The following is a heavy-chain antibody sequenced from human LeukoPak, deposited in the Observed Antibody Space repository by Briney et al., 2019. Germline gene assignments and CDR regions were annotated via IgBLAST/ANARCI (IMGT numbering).Heavy chain of an antibody. CDR2: IYHSGST. D-gene: IGHD2-2*02. J-gene: IGHJ6*02. V-gene: IGHV4-39*07. CDR1: GGSIRSSYYY. Sequence: SETLSLTCTVSGGSIRSSYYYWGWIRQPPGKGLEWIGEIYHSGSTNYNPSLKSRVTISVDKSKDQFSLKLSSVTAADTAVYYCARGSVPAAISGMDVWGQGTTVTVSS. CDR3: ARGSVPAAISGMDV.